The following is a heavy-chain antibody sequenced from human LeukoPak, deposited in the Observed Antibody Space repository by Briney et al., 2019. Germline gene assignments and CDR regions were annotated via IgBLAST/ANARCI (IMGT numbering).Heavy chain of an antibody. J-gene: IGHJ6*02. CDR1: AGVISSFY. CDR3: VRARQQASGHYHRMDV. V-gene: IGHV4-59*01. D-gene: IGHD3-10*01. Sequence: PETLSLTCTVSAGVISSFYCSWIRQPPGRGLGWVGHIFYRACTNYTPSLKSRLTISVDPSKKQFSLSLSSVTAADTAMYYGVRARQQASGHYHRMDVWDQGTTVTVSS. CDR2: IFYRACT.